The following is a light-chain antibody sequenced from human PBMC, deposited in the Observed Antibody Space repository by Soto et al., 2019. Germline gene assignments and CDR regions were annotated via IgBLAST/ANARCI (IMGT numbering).Light chain of an antibody. V-gene: IGKV1-12*01. J-gene: IGKJ1*01. CDR2: AAS. CDR3: QQAYSTPRT. CDR1: EDISYW. Sequence: DIQMTQTPSSVSASVGHRVTITCRACEDISYWVARNQQKPGTAPKLLIHAASSLHSGVPSRFLGNGSGTDFTLTISSLQPEDFATYYCQQAYSTPRTFGQGTKVDIK.